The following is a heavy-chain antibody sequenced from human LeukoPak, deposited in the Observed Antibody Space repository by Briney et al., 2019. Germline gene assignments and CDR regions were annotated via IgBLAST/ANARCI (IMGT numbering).Heavy chain of an antibody. V-gene: IGHV4-39*01. D-gene: IGHD1-26*01. CDR1: GGSISSSSYY. Sequence: SETLSLTWTVSGGSISSSSYYWGWIRQPPGKGLEWIGSIYYSGSTYYNPSLKSRVTISVDTSKSQFSLKLSSVTAADTAVYYCARHAGSYWASAFDIWGQGTMVTVSS. J-gene: IGHJ3*02. CDR2: IYYSGST. CDR3: ARHAGSYWASAFDI.